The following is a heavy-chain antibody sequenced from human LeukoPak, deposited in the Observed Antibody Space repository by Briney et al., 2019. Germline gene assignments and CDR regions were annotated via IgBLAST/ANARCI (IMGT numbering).Heavy chain of an antibody. CDR2: INWNGGSI. Sequence: PGGSLRLSCAASGFTVSSSYMNWVRQAPGKGLEWVSGINWNGGSIGYADSVKGRFPISRDNVKNSLYLQMNSLRAEDTALYYCARGRSTFDYWGQGTLVTVSS. CDR3: ARGRSTFDY. V-gene: IGHV3-20*04. J-gene: IGHJ4*02. D-gene: IGHD2-2*01. CDR1: GFTVSSSY.